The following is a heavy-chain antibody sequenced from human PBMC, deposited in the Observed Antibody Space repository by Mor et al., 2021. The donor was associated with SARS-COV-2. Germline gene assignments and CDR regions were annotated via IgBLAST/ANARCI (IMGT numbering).Heavy chain of an antibody. CDR2: ISSSSSYI. Sequence: GLEWVSSISSSSSYIYYADSVKGRFTISRDNAKNSLYLQMNSLRAEDTAVYYCARDLVIAVAGTVLSYWGQGTLVTVSS. D-gene: IGHD6-19*01. J-gene: IGHJ4*02. V-gene: IGHV3-21*01. CDR3: ARDLVIAVAGTVLSY.